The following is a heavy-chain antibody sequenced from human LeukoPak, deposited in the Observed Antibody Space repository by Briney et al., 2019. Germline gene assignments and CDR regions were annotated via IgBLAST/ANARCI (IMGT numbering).Heavy chain of an antibody. D-gene: IGHD6-13*01. V-gene: IGHV3-21*01. J-gene: IGHJ3*02. CDR3: ARDLGTSYSRRDDMGWDI. CDR1: GFTFSSYS. Sequence: PGGSLRLSCAASGFTFSSYSMNWVRQAPGKGLEWVSSISSSSSYIYYADSVKGRFTISRDNAKNSLYLQMNSLRAEDTAVYYCARDLGTSYSRRDDMGWDIWGQGTMVTVSS. CDR2: ISSSSSYI.